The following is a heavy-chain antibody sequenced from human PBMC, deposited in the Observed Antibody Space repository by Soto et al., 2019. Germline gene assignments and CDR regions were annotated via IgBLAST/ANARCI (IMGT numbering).Heavy chain of an antibody. CDR3: ARGYDSSGYYYY. J-gene: IGHJ4*02. CDR2: IYYSGST. D-gene: IGHD3-22*01. Sequence: SETLSLTCTVSGGSISSYYWSWIRQPPGKGLEWIGYIYYSGSTNYNPSLKSRVTISVDTSKNQFSLKLSSVTAADTAVYYCARGYDSSGYYYYWGQGTLVTVSS. CDR1: GGSISSYY. V-gene: IGHV4-59*01.